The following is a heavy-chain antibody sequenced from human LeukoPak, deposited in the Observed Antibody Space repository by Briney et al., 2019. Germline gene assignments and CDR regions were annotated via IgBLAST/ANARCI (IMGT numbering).Heavy chain of an antibody. D-gene: IGHD2-2*02. V-gene: IGHV4-59*01. Sequence: SETLSLTCAVYGGSFSGYYWSWIRQPPGKGLEWIGYIYYSGSTNYNPSLKSRVTISVDTSKNQFSLKLSSVTAADTAVYYCARGPAYCSSTSCYSFFYYYGMDVWGQGTTVTVSS. CDR1: GGSFSGYY. CDR3: ARGPAYCSSTSCYSFFYYYGMDV. CDR2: IYYSGST. J-gene: IGHJ6*02.